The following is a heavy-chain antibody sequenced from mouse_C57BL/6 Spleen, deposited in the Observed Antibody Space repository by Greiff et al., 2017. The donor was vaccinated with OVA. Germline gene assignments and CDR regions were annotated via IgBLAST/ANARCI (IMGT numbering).Heavy chain of an antibody. D-gene: IGHD2-12*01. Sequence: QVQLKQPGAELVKPGASVKLSCKASGYTFTSYWMHWVKQRPGRGLEWIGRIDPNSGGTKYNEKFKSKATLTVDKTSSTAYMQLSSLTSEDSAVDYCARTIYYRYYYAMDYWGQGTSVTVSS. CDR1: GYTFTSYW. J-gene: IGHJ4*01. V-gene: IGHV1-72*01. CDR2: IDPNSGGT. CDR3: ARTIYYRYYYAMDY.